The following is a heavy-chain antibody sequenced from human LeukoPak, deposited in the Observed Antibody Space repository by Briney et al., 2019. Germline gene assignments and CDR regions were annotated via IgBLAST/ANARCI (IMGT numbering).Heavy chain of an antibody. D-gene: IGHD6-6*01. CDR1: GGTFSSYA. V-gene: IGHV1-69*01. CDR2: IIPIFGTA. Sequence: SVQVSCQASGGTFSSYAISWVRQAPGQGLEWMGGIIPIFGTANYAQKFQGRVTITADESTSTAYMELSSLRSEDSAVYYCARAHSWSSSASFDYGGQGTLVTVSS. CDR3: ARAHSWSSSASFDY. J-gene: IGHJ4*02.